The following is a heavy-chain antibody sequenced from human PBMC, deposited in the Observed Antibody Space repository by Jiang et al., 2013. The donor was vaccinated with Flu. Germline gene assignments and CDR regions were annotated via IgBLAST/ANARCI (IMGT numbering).Heavy chain of an antibody. CDR2: ISAYSGNT. CDR3: ARILSYDIMTGGLNWFDP. CDR1: GYTFRNYG. Sequence: GAEVKKPGASVKVSCKASGYTFRNYGISWVRQAPGQGLEWMGWISAYSGNTHYSQNLQGRVTMTTDTSTSTAYMELKSLRSDDTAVYYCARILSYDIMTGGLNWFDPWGQGTLVTVSS. D-gene: IGHD3-9*01. V-gene: IGHV1-18*01. J-gene: IGHJ5*02.